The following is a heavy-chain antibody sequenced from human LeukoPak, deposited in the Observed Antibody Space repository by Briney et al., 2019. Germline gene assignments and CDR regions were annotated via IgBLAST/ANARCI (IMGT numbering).Heavy chain of an antibody. J-gene: IGHJ3*02. CDR2: ISSSGSII. D-gene: IGHD7-27*01. V-gene: IGHV3-11*01. CDR3: ARQSDPGAFDI. CDR1: GFTFSNYA. Sequence: GGSLRLSCAASGFTFSNYAMSWVRQAPGKGLEWVSYISSSGSIIYYADSVKGRFTISRDNAKKSMYLQMNSLRAEDTDVYYCARQSDPGAFDIWGQGTMVTVSS.